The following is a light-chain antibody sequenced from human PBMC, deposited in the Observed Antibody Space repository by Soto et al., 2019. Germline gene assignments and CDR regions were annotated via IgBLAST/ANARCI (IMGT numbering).Light chain of an antibody. V-gene: IGLV2-23*01. CDR2: EGN. CDR3: CSYAGIGTVV. J-gene: IGLJ2*01. CDR1: SSDVGSDNL. Sequence: QSALTQPASVSGSPGQSITISCTATSSDVGSDNLVSWYQQHPGKAPKLMIYEGNKRPSGVANRFSGSKSGNTACLTISGLQAEDEADYYCCSYAGIGTVVFGGGTQLTVL.